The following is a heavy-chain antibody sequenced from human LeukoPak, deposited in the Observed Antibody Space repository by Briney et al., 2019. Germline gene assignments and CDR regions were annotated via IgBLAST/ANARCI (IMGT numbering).Heavy chain of an antibody. Sequence: GRSLRLSCAASGCIFSDYGMHWVRQAPGKGLEWVAAIWYDGSNIFYADSVKGLFTISRNKSKNALYLQMNSLRAEDTADYYCAKEGDRGEALYYYYRDVWGNGTTVTVSS. CDR1: GCIFSDYG. V-gene: IGHV3-33*03. CDR2: IWYDGSNI. CDR3: AKEGDRGEALYYYYRDV. D-gene: IGHD3-10*01. J-gene: IGHJ6*03.